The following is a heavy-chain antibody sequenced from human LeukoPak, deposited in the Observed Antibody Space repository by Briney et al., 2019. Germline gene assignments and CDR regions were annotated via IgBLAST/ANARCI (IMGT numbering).Heavy chain of an antibody. J-gene: IGHJ4*02. CDR3: ARDLYGGTSATFDY. CDR2: INPNSGGT. CDR1: GYIFTGYY. Sequence: ASVKVPCKASGYIFTGYYMHWVRQAPGQGLEWMGWINPNSGGTYYAQKFQGRVTMTSDTSISTAYMELSRLRSDNTAVYYCARDLYGGTSATFDYWGQGTLVTVSS. V-gene: IGHV1-2*02. D-gene: IGHD4-23*01.